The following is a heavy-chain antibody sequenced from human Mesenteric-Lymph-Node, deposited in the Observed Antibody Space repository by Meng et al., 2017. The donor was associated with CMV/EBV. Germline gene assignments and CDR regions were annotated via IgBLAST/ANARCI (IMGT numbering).Heavy chain of an antibody. Sequence: GESLKISCAASGFTVSTNYMSWVRQAPGKGLEWVSVIYSGDSTYYADSVKGRFTISRDNSQNTLYLQMNSLRPEDTAVYYCARAPGGTHDASDIWGQGTMVTVSS. J-gene: IGHJ3*02. CDR3: ARAPGGTHDASDI. CDR2: IYSGDST. CDR1: GFTVSTNY. V-gene: IGHV3-66*02.